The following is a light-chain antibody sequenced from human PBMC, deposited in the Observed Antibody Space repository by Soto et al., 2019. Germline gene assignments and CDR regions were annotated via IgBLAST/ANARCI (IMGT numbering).Light chain of an antibody. J-gene: IGKJ1*01. CDR1: QGISNY. V-gene: IGKV1-27*01. CDR3: QEYNIVPWT. Sequence: DIPMTQSPSSLSASVGDRVTITCRASQGISNYLAWYQQKPGKVPKLLIYAASTLPSGVPSRFSGSGSGTDFTLTISSLQSEDVATYYCQEYNIVPWTFGQGTKVEIK. CDR2: AAS.